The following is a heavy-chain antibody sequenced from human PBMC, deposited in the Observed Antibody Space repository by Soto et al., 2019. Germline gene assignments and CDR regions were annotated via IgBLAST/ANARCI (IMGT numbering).Heavy chain of an antibody. CDR2: ISSSSSTI. J-gene: IGHJ5*02. CDR3: ARVAYSSSSTGSWFDP. Sequence: GGSLRLSCAASGFTFSSYAMSWVRQAPGKGLEWVSYISSSSSTIYYADSVKGRFTISRDNAKNSLYLQMNSLRDEDTAVYYCARVAYSSSSTGSWFDPWGQGTLVTVSS. V-gene: IGHV3-48*02. CDR1: GFTFSSYA. D-gene: IGHD6-6*01.